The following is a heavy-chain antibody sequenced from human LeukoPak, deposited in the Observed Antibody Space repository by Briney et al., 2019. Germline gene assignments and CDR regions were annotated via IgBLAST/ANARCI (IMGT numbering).Heavy chain of an antibody. D-gene: IGHD2-2*01. J-gene: IGHJ4*02. CDR1: GFTFSNYG. CDR3: ARDFAAMIDY. CDR2: LWYDGSNK. Sequence: GRSLRLSCAASGFTFSNYGMHWVRQAPGKGLEWVAVLWYDGSNKYCADSVKGRFTISRDNSENTLYLQMNSLRAEDTAMYYCARDFAAMIDYWGQGTLVTVSS. V-gene: IGHV3-33*01.